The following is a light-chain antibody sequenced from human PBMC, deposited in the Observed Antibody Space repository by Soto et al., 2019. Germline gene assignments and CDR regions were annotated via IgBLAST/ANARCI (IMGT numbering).Light chain of an antibody. CDR3: QQYGSSPLT. CDR1: QSVSSNY. Sequence: EIVLTQSPGTLSLSPGERATLSRRASQSVSSNYVAWYQQKPGQTPKVLIYRASSRATGIPDRFSGSGSGTDFTLTISRLEPEDFEMYYCQQYGSSPLTFGGGTKLDIK. J-gene: IGKJ4*01. V-gene: IGKV3-20*01. CDR2: RAS.